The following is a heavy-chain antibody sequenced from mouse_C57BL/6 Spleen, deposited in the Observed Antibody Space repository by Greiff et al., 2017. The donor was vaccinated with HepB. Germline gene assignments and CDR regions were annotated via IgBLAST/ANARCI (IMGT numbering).Heavy chain of an antibody. CDR1: GFNIKNTY. J-gene: IGHJ2*01. Sequence: DVKLQESVAELVRPGASVKLSCTASGFNIKNTYMHWVKQRPEQGLEWIGRIDPANGNTKYAPKFQGKATITADTSSNTAYLQLSSLTSEDTAIYYCAPRGTYYGSSYYFDYWGQGTTLTVSS. D-gene: IGHD1-1*01. CDR3: APRGTYYGSSYYFDY. V-gene: IGHV14-3*01. CDR2: IDPANGNT.